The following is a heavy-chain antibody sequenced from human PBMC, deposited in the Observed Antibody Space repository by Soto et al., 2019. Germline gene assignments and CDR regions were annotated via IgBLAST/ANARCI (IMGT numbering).Heavy chain of an antibody. CDR2: IYPGDSDT. CDR1: GYSFTSYW. D-gene: IGHD2-2*02. Sequence: PGESLKISCKGSGYSFTSYWIGWVRQMPGKGLEWMGIIYPGDSDTRYSPSFQGQVTISADKSISTAYLQWSSLKASDTAMYYCARLSGCSSTSCYTHMDVWGQGPRSPSP. V-gene: IGHV5-51*01. J-gene: IGHJ6*02. CDR3: ARLSGCSSTSCYTHMDV.